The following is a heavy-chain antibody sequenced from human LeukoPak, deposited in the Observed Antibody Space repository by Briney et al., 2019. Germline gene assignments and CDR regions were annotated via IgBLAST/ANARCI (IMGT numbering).Heavy chain of an antibody. J-gene: IGHJ4*02. D-gene: IGHD3-10*01. CDR1: GFTFSVYA. CDR3: ARSLTASGSYYFDF. CDR2: SSGNGGST. V-gene: IGHV3-23*01. Sequence: QPGGSLRLSCAASGFTFSVYALSLVREAPGWGLEWVAASSGNGGSTYYSNTVKGRFSISRENPKNTLSLQINSLRDADTAIYYCARSLTASGSYYFDFWAEGTLVSVSS.